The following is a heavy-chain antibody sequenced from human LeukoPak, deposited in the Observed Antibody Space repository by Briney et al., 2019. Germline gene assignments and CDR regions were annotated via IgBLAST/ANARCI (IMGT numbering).Heavy chain of an antibody. V-gene: IGHV3-48*02. J-gene: IGHJ4*02. CDR3: ANNNWNDYDY. CDR1: GFTFSSYS. Sequence: PGGSLRLSCAASGFTFSSYSMNWVRQAPGKGLEWVSYISSSSSTIYYAASVKGRFTISRDNAKNSLYLQMNSLRDEDTAVYYCANNNWNDYDYWGQGTLVTVSS. D-gene: IGHD1-20*01. CDR2: ISSSSSTI.